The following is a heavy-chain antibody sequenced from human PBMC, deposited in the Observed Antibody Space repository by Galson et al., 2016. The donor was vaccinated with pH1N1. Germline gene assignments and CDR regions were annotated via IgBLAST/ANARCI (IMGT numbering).Heavy chain of an antibody. CDR2: IYPGDSDT. J-gene: IGHJ4*02. V-gene: IGHV5-51*01. CDR1: GSSFKSYW. D-gene: IGHD1/OR15-1a*01. CDR3: ARRGINGTDF. Sequence: QSGAEVTKSGDSLKISCKGSGSSFKSYWIAWVRQMPGKGLEWMGIIYPGDSDTRYSPSFLGQVIMSADKSISTAFLQWSSLNASDTAMYYCARRGINGTDFWGQGTLVTVSS.